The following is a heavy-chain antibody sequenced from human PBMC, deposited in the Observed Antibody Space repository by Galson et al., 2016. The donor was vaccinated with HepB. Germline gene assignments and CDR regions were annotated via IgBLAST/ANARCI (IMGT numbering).Heavy chain of an antibody. Sequence: SETLSLTCIVSGDSLSSTTYYWGWIRQPPGKGLEWIGSTYHSGFAFYNPPLKSRVAISVDRSKNQFSLMLTSVTAADTAVYFCARQKTSHFDPWGQGTLVTVSS. V-gene: IGHV4-39*01. CDR1: GDSLSSTTYY. CDR3: ARQKTSHFDP. CDR2: TYHSGFA. J-gene: IGHJ5*02.